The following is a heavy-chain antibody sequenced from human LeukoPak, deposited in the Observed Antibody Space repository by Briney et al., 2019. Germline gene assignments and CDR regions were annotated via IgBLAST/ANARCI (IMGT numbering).Heavy chain of an antibody. CDR2: INPNSGGT. V-gene: IGHV1-2*02. Sequence: GASVKVSCKASGCTFTGYYMHWVRQAPGQGLEWMGWINPNSGGTNYAQKFQDRVTMTRDTSISTAYMELSRLRSDDTAVYYCARVRAAADTAFDFWGQETLVTVSS. D-gene: IGHD6-13*01. CDR1: GCTFTGYY. CDR3: ARVRAAADTAFDF. J-gene: IGHJ4*02.